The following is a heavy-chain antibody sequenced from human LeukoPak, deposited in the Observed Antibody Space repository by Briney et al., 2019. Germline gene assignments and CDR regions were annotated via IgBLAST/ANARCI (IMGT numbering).Heavy chain of an antibody. D-gene: IGHD6-6*01. Sequence: PGGSLRLSCTASGFTFSSYAMQWVRQAPGKGLEWVASISDSGTNTFYTDSVKGRFTISRDNSKNTLYLQMNSLRAEDTAVYYCARDPHLGSSSSEVVDYWGQGTLVTVSS. V-gene: IGHV3-23*01. CDR2: ISDSGTNT. J-gene: IGHJ4*02. CDR3: ARDPHLGSSSSEVVDY. CDR1: GFTFSSYA.